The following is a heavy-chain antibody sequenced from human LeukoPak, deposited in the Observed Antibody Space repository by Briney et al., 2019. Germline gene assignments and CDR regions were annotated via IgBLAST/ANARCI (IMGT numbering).Heavy chain of an antibody. V-gene: IGHV3-74*01. CDR3: ARESLFIAAAVEYFDY. D-gene: IGHD6-13*01. CDR2: INGDGSGA. J-gene: IGHJ4*02. Sequence: GGSLRLSCAASGFTFSNYWMHWVRQAPGKGLVWVSRINGDGSGADYADSVKGRFTVSRDNSKNTLYLQMNSLRAEDTAVYYCARESLFIAAAVEYFDYWGQGTLVTVSS. CDR1: GFTFSNYW.